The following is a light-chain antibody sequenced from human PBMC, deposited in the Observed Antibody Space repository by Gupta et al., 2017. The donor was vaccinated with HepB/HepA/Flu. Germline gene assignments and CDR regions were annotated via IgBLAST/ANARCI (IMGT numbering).Light chain of an antibody. CDR2: STN. CDR1: SGSVSTSYY. Sequence: QTVVTQEPSLSVSPGGTVTLTCGLSSGSVSTSYYPSWYQQTPGQPPRTLIYSTNTRSSGVPDRFSGSILGNTAALTITGAQADDESDYYCVLYMGSGIWVFGGGTKLTVL. V-gene: IGLV8-61*01. CDR3: VLYMGSGIWV. J-gene: IGLJ3*02.